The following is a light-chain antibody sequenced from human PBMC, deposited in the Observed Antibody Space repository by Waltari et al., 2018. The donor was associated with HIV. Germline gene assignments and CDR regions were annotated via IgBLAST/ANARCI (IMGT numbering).Light chain of an antibody. Sequence: QSALTQPASVSGSPGQSITISCTGTSSDVGGYNYVSWYQQHPGKAPKLMIYEVSNRPSGVSDRFSDSKSGNTASLTISGLQAEDEADYYCSSYTSSSTRLFGGGTKLTVL. CDR3: SSYTSSSTRL. J-gene: IGLJ2*01. CDR2: EVS. V-gene: IGLV2-14*01. CDR1: SSDVGGYNY.